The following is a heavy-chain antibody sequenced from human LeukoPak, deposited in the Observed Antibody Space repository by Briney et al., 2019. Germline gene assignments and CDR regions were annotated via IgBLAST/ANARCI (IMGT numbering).Heavy chain of an antibody. CDR2: INPSGGST. CDR3: ARVGCSSTSCYKSWFDP. V-gene: IGHV1-46*01. CDR1: GYTFTSYY. J-gene: IGHJ5*02. D-gene: IGHD2-2*02. Sequence: ASVKVSCKASGYTFTSYYMHWVRQAPGQGLEWMGIINPSGGSTSYAQKFQGRVTMTRDTSTSTVYMELSSLRSEDTAVYYCARVGCSSTSCYKSWFDPWGQGTLVTVSS.